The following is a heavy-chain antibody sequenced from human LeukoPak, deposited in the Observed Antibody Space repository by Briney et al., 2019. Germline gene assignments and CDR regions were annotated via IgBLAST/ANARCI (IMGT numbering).Heavy chain of an antibody. CDR3: AKAPLRDGVTGY. CDR2: ISGSGGST. J-gene: IGHJ4*02. D-gene: IGHD4-17*01. CDR1: GFTFSSYA. V-gene: IGHV3-23*01. Sequence: GGSLRLSCAASGFTFSSYAMSWVRQAPGRGLEWVSAISGSGGSTYYADSVKGRFTISRDNSKNTLYLQMNSLRAEDTAVYYCAKAPLRDGVTGYWGQGTLVTVSS.